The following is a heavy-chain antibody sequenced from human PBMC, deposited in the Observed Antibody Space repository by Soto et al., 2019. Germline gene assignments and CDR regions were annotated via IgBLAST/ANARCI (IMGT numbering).Heavy chain of an antibody. CDR1: GGSFSGYY. V-gene: IGHV4-34*01. Sequence: QVQLQQWGAGPLRPLETLSLTCGVSGGSFSGYYWAWIRQSPGKGLEWIGEINDRGSINYTPSLKSRVSISVDTSTNHYSLNLRSVTAADTAVYYCARESHDILTGPPWVWYFDLWGRGTLVTVSS. CDR2: INDRGSI. J-gene: IGHJ2*01. CDR3: ARESHDILTGPPWVWYFDL. D-gene: IGHD3-9*01.